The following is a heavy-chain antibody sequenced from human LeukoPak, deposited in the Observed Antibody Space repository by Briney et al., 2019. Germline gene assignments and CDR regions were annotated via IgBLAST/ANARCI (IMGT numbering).Heavy chain of an antibody. J-gene: IGHJ6*03. D-gene: IGHD2-2*01. CDR3: ARHYAYYYYYYMDV. CDR2: IYYSGST. CDR1: GGSISSYY. V-gene: IGHV4-59*01. Sequence: SETLSLTCTVSGGSISSYYWSWIRQPPGKGLEWIGYIYYSGSTNYNPSLKSRATISVDTSKNLFSLKLSSVTAADTAVYYCARHYAYYYYYYMDVWGKGTTVTVSS.